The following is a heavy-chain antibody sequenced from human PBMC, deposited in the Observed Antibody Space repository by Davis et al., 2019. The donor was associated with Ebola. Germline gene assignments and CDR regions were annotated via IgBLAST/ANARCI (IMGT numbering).Heavy chain of an antibody. J-gene: IGHJ5*01. CDR3: AKVQFSNYVTFDY. CDR1: GFTFSSYS. V-gene: IGHV3-21*04. Sequence: GGSLRLSCAASGFTFSSYSMNWVRQAPGKGLEWVSSISSSSSYIYYTDSVKGRFTSSRDNSKNTVYLQMNSLRAEDKAVYYCAKVQFSNYVTFDYWGQGTLVTVSS. CDR2: ISSSSSYI. D-gene: IGHD4-11*01.